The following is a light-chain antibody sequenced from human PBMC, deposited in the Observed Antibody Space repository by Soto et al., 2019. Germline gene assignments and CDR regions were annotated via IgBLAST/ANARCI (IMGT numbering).Light chain of an antibody. J-gene: IGLJ2*01. CDR3: SSHSSSSTLVV. CDR2: DVN. CDR1: SSDVGGYNY. V-gene: IGLV2-14*03. Sequence: QSALTQPASMSGSPGQSITISCTGTSSDVGGYNYVSWYRQHPGKPPKLMIYDVNNRPSGVSNRFSGSKSGNTASLTISGLQAEDEADYYCSSHSSSSTLVVFGGGTKVTVL.